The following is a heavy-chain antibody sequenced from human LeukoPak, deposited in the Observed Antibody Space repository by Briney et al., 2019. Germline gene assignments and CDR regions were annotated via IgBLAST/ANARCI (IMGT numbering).Heavy chain of an antibody. Sequence: SETLSLTCTVSGGSISSGGYYWSWIRQHPGKGLEWIGYIYYSGSTYYNPSLKSRVTISVDTSKNQFSLKLSSVTAADTAVYYYARAIVNNWFDPWGQGTLVTVSS. CDR2: IYYSGST. J-gene: IGHJ5*02. CDR1: GGSISSGGYY. V-gene: IGHV4-31*03. CDR3: ARAIVNNWFDP. D-gene: IGHD1-26*01.